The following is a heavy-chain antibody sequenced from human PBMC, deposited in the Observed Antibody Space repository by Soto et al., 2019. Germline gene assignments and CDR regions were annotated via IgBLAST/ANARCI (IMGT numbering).Heavy chain of an antibody. CDR2: ISAYNGNT. Sequence: ASVKGSFKASGYTFTSYGISWVRQAPGQGLEWMGWISAYNGNTNYAQKLQGRVTMTTDTSTSAASMALRRLSSDDTAVYYCARGGRSSSTFDYWGQGTLVTVSS. CDR3: ARGGRSSSTFDY. J-gene: IGHJ4*02. V-gene: IGHV1-18*04. CDR1: GYTFTSYG. D-gene: IGHD6-6*01.